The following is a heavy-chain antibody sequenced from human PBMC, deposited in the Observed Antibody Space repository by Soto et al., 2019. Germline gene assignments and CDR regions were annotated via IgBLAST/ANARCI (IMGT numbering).Heavy chain of an antibody. V-gene: IGHV4-61*05. CDR3: ARRYGSAIDY. D-gene: IGHD1-26*01. J-gene: IGHJ4*02. CDR2: IYYSGST. Sequence: SETLSLTCTVSGGSISSSSYYWVWIRQPPGKGLEWIGYIYYSGSTNYNPSLKSRVTISVDTSKNQFSLKLSSVTAADTAVYYCARRYGSAIDYWGQGTLVTVSS. CDR1: GGSISSSSYY.